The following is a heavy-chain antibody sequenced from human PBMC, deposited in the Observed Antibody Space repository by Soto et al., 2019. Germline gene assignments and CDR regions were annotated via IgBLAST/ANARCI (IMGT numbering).Heavy chain of an antibody. Sequence: EVQLLESGGGLVQPGGSLSLSCAASGFTFGNYAMSWVRQATGKGLQWVSAIGGTGNNIYYADSVKGRFIISRDKSKKTLYLQINSLRAEATAVYDCAKVKPGIHQRLGYFEYWGQGTLVTVSS. CDR1: GFTFGNYA. CDR3: AKVKPGIHQRLGYFEY. J-gene: IGHJ4*02. CDR2: IGGTGNNI. V-gene: IGHV3-23*01. D-gene: IGHD6-25*01.